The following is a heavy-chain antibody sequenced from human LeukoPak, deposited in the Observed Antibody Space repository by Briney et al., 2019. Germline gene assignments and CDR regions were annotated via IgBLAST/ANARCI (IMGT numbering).Heavy chain of an antibody. CDR3: ARVYCSGGSCYEGRESYYYYYYMDV. J-gene: IGHJ6*03. CDR2: INHSGTT. D-gene: IGHD2-15*01. CDR1: GGSFSGYY. Sequence: PSETLSLTCAVYGGSFSGYYWSWIRQPPGKGLEWIGEINHSGTTYYNPPLKSRVTMSVDTSKNQFSLTLSSVTAADTALYYCARVYCSGGSCYEGRESYYYYYYMDVWGTGTTVTVSS. V-gene: IGHV4-34*01.